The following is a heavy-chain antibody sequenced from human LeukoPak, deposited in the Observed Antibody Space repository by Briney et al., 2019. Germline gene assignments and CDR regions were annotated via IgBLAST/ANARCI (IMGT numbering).Heavy chain of an antibody. D-gene: IGHD3-22*01. CDR1: GVSFSGYY. CDR2: INHSGST. V-gene: IGHV4-34*01. CDR3: ARHKGYYYDSSASWGPFDY. J-gene: IGHJ4*02. Sequence: SETLSLTCAVYGVSFSGYYWSWIRQPPGKGLEWIGEINHSGSTNYNPSLKSRVTISVDTSKNQFSLKLSSVTAADTAVYYCARHKGYYYDSSASWGPFDYWGQGTLVTVSS.